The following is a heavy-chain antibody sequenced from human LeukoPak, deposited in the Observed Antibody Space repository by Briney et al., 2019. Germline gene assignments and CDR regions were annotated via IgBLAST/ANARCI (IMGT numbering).Heavy chain of an antibody. J-gene: IGHJ4*02. CDR2: INHSGST. Sequence: SETLSLTCAVYGGSFSGYHWSWIRQPPGKGLEWIGEINHSGSTNYNPSLKSRVTISVDTSKNQFSLKLSSVTAADTAVYYCARLRWLQPASFEYWGQGTLVTVSS. CDR1: GGSFSGYH. D-gene: IGHD5-18*01. V-gene: IGHV4-34*01. CDR3: ARLRWLQPASFEY.